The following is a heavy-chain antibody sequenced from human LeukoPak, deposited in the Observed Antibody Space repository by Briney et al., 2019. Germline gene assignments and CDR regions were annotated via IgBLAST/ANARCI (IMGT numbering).Heavy chain of an antibody. V-gene: IGHV4-59*02. Sequence: PSETLSLTCAVSGGSVSSFYWSWIRQPPGKGLEWIGYFYYGGSTNYNPSLKSRVTISLDTSNQFSLKVRSVTAADTAVYYCARGQGYGLLNALDYWGQGTQVTVSS. CDR2: FYYGGST. CDR3: ARGQGYGLLNALDY. J-gene: IGHJ4*02. CDR1: GGSVSSFY. D-gene: IGHD5-18*01.